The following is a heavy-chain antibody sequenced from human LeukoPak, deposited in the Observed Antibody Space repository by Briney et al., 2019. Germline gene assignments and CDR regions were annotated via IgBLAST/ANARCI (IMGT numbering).Heavy chain of an antibody. D-gene: IGHD2-2*02. J-gene: IGHJ5*02. CDR2: IKTTADGGST. CDR3: TTDDVVVPAAIYDWFDP. CDR1: GFSFNKDW. V-gene: IGHV3-15*01. Sequence: PGGSLRLSCAASGFSFNKDWVSWVRQAPGKGLEWIGRIKTTADGGSTDYVAPVKGKFTISRDDSKTTLYLQMNSLKTEDTAVYYCTTDDVVVPAAIYDWFDPWGQGTLVTVSS.